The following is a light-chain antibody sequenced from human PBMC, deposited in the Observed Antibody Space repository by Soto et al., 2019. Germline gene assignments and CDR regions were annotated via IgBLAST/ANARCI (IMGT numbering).Light chain of an antibody. V-gene: IGLV2-14*01. CDR1: SSEVGGYNY. CDR2: EVS. CDR3: SSYTSSSTLV. Sequence: QSALTQPASVSGSPGQSITISCTGTSSEVGGYNYVSWYQQHPGKAPKLMIYEVSNRPSGVSNRFSGSKSGNTASLTISGLQAEDEDDYYCSSYTSSSTLVFGTGTKLPVL. J-gene: IGLJ1*01.